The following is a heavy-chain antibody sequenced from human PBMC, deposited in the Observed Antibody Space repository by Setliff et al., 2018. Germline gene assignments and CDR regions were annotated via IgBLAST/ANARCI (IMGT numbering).Heavy chain of an antibody. CDR2: INHSGST. CDR1: GGSFSGYY. CDR3: ARGYSGYDYLKPFDY. D-gene: IGHD5-12*01. V-gene: IGHV4-34*01. Sequence: SETLSLTCAVYGGSFSGYYWSWIRQPPGKGLEWIGEINHSGSTNYNPSVKSRVTMSVDTSKNQFSLKLSSVTAADTAVYYCARGYSGYDYLKPFDYWGQGTLVTVSS. J-gene: IGHJ4*02.